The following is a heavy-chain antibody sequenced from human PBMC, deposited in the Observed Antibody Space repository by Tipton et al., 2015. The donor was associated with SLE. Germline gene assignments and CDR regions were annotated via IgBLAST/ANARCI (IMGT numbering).Heavy chain of an antibody. D-gene: IGHD6-19*01. Sequence: LRLSCTVSGGSISSYYWSWIRQPAGKGLEWIGRVYASGSTHYNPSLNSRVIIAVDTSKNQFSLKLTSVTAADTAVYYCASSGYSTGPGAFDFWGQGTLVTVSS. J-gene: IGHJ3*01. CDR1: GGSISSYY. CDR2: VYASGST. CDR3: ASSGYSTGPGAFDF. V-gene: IGHV4-4*07.